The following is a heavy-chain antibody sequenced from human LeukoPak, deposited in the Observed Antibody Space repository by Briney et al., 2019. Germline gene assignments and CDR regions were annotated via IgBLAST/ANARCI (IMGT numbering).Heavy chain of an antibody. CDR3: ARRVIGWFDP. Sequence: PSQTLSLTCTVSGGSISSGDYYSSSIRQPPGKGLERIGYIYYSGSTYYNPSLKSRVTISVDTSKNQSSLKLSSVTAADTAVYYCARRVIGWFDPWGQGTLVTVSS. V-gene: IGHV4-30-4*08. D-gene: IGHD3-16*02. CDR2: IYYSGST. CDR1: GGSISSGDYY. J-gene: IGHJ5*02.